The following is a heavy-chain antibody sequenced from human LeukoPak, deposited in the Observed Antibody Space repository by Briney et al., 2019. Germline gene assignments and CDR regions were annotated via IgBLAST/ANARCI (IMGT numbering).Heavy chain of an antibody. Sequence: SVKVSCKASGGTFSSYAISWVRQAPGQGLEWMGGIIPIFGTANYAQKFQGRVTMTRDTSTSTVYMELSSLRSEDTAVYYCARVEVYSGSFDYWGQGTLVTVSS. V-gene: IGHV1-69*05. D-gene: IGHD5-12*01. CDR3: ARVEVYSGSFDY. J-gene: IGHJ4*02. CDR2: IIPIFGTA. CDR1: GGTFSSYA.